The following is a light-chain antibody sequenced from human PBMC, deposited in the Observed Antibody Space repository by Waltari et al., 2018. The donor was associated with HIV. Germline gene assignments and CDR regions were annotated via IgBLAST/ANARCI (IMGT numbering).Light chain of an antibody. Sequence: DIQMTQSPSTLSASVGDRVTITCRASQSICDLLAWYQQKPGKAPKLLIYRASSLESGVPSSFSGSGAGTQFTLTISSLQPDDFATYYCQHYNTFRWTFGQGTKVEIK. J-gene: IGKJ1*01. CDR3: QHYNTFRWT. V-gene: IGKV1-5*03. CDR1: QSICDL. CDR2: RAS.